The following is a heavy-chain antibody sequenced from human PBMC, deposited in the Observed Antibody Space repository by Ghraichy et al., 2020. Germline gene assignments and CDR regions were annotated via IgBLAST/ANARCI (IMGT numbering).Heavy chain of an antibody. CDR3: AKDLLELPATDRNYYYYGMDV. CDR2: ISGSGGST. V-gene: IGHV3-23*01. Sequence: GGSLRLSCAASGFTFSSYAMSWVRQAPGKGLEWVSAISGSGGSTYYADSVKGRFTISRDNSKNTLYLQMNSLRAEDTAVYYCAKDLLELPATDRNYYYYGMDVWGQGTTVTVSS. J-gene: IGHJ6*02. CDR1: GFTFSSYA. D-gene: IGHD5-24*01.